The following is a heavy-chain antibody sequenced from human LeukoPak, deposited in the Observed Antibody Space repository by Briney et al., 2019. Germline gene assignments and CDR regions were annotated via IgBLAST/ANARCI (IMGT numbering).Heavy chain of an antibody. Sequence: PGGSLRLSCAASGFTFSSYEMNWVRQAPGKGLEWVSYISSSGSNIYYADSVKGRFTISRDNAKNSLYLQMNSLRAEDTAVYYCAREGTWLARVTGCFDYWGQGTLVTVSS. J-gene: IGHJ4*02. D-gene: IGHD6-19*01. V-gene: IGHV3-48*03. CDR3: AREGTWLARVTGCFDY. CDR2: ISSSGSNI. CDR1: GFTFSSYE.